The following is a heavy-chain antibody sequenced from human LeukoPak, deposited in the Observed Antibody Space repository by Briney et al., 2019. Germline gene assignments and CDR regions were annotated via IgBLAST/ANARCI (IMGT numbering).Heavy chain of an antibody. V-gene: IGHV3-9*01. CDR1: GFTFDDYA. CDR3: AKAPRSGSWYGGGYYFDY. J-gene: IGHJ4*02. D-gene: IGHD6-13*01. Sequence: GGSLRLSCAASGFTFDDYAMHWVRQAPGKGLEWVSGISWNSGSIGYADSVKGRFTISRDNAKNSLYLRMNSLRAEDTALYYCAKAPRSGSWYGGGYYFDYWGQGTLVTVSS. CDR2: ISWNSGSI.